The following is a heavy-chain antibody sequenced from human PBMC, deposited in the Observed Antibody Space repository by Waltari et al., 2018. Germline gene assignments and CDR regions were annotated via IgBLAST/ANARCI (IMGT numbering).Heavy chain of an antibody. CDR1: GSSINRRDSL. CDR2: IYYVGTT. J-gene: IGHJ4*02. CDR3: ARLSLYYGGREVD. D-gene: IGHD1-26*01. Sequence: QLQMKESGPGLVKPSETLSHTCTVSGSSINRRDSLWGWVRQPPTKGLEWIGTIYYVGTTYYNPSLRSRVTVALDASQNQFSLRLTSVTAADTAVYYCARLSLYYGGREVDWGQGTLVTASS. V-gene: IGHV4-39*01.